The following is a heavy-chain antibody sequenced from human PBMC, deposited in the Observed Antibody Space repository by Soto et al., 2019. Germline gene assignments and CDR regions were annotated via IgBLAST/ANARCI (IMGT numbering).Heavy chain of an antibody. V-gene: IGHV3-15*01. CDR1: GIRLRQAW. CDR2: IKSKNDGETT. D-gene: IGHD1-1*01. Sequence: LRLSRAASGIRLRQAWMTWIRQAPVQGLDCVGRIKSKNDGETTDYAAPVKGRFSISRDDSKNTLYLQINSLKIDDTAVYYCATESTTTGTRQFYSYYYGMDAWGQGTMATVSS. CDR3: ATESTTTGTRQFYSYYYGMDA. J-gene: IGHJ6*02.